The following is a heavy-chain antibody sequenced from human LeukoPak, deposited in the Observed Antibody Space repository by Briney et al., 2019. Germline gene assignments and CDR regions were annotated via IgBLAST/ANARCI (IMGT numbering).Heavy chain of an antibody. D-gene: IGHD2-2*01. V-gene: IGHV3-74*01. CDR2: INSDGSWT. CDR1: VNYW. Sequence: PGGSLRLSCAASVNYWMHWVRQAPGKGLVWVSHINSDGSWTSYADSVKGRFTISKDNAKNTVYLQMNNLRAEDTAVYYCVSFYETYWGRGTLVTVSS. J-gene: IGHJ4*02. CDR3: VSFYETY.